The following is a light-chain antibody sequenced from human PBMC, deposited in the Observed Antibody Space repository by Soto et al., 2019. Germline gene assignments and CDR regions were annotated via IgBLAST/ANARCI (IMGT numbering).Light chain of an antibody. Sequence: EIVLTQSPATLSLSPGERATLSCRASQSVSSYLAWYQQKPGQAPRLLIYDASNRATGIPARFSGSGSGTDFTLTISSLEPEDCAVYYCQQRSNWGWTFGQGTKLEIK. J-gene: IGKJ2*02. CDR1: QSVSSY. CDR2: DAS. CDR3: QQRSNWGWT. V-gene: IGKV3-11*01.